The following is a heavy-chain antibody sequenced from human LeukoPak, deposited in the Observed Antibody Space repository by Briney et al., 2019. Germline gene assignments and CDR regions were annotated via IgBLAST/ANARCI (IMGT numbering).Heavy chain of an antibody. Sequence: ASVKVSCKASGYTLTKSDIHWVRQAPGQGLEWMGWINFNSGNTGYAQEFQGRVTMTGNNSISSAYMELSSLRSDDTAVYYCARARYCSSTSCPNHFDNWGQGTLVLVSS. D-gene: IGHD2-2*01. CDR1: GYTLTKSD. CDR2: INFNSGNT. V-gene: IGHV1-8*01. CDR3: ARARYCSSTSCPNHFDN. J-gene: IGHJ4*02.